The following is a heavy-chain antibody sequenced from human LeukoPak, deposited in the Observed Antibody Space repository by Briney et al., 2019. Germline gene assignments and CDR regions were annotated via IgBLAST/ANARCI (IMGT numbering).Heavy chain of an antibody. CDR3: AKADYYFDF. V-gene: IGHV3-23*01. CDR1: GFTFSTNA. J-gene: IGHJ4*02. Sequence: PGGSLRLSCTASGFTFSTNAMSWVRQAPGKGLEWVSAIGSRGSPIYYADSVKGRFTISRDNSKSTLYLQMNSLRAEDTAVYYCAKADYYFDFWGQGTLVTVSS. CDR2: IGSRGSPI.